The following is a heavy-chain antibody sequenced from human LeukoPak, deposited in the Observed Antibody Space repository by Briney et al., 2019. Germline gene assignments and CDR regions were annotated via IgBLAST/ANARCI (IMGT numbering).Heavy chain of an antibody. V-gene: IGHV3-33*01. CDR3: ARRLNSVGGRNRDL. CDR1: GFDFFTYG. CDR2: IWYDGSNK. J-gene: IGHJ2*01. Sequence: GGSLRLSCAASGFDFFTYGMHWVRQAPGRGLEWVAVIWYDGSNKYYADSVKGRFTISRDNSKSTLSLQMNSLRAEDTAVYYCARRLNSVGGRNRDLWGRGTLVTVSS. D-gene: IGHD1-26*01.